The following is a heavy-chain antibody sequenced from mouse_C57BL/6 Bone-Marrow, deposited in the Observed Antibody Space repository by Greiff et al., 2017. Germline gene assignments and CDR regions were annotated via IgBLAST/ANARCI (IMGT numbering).Heavy chain of an antibody. D-gene: IGHD1-1*01. Sequence: QVQLKQSGAELVRPGASVKLSCKASGYTFTDYYINWVKQRPGQGLEWIARIYPGSGNTYYNEKFKGKATLTAEKSSSTAYMQLSSLTSEDSAVYFCARGDYYGSSYGWFAYWGQWTLVTVSA. CDR1: GYTFTDYY. J-gene: IGHJ3*01. V-gene: IGHV1-76*01. CDR3: ARGDYYGSSYGWFAY. CDR2: IYPGSGNT.